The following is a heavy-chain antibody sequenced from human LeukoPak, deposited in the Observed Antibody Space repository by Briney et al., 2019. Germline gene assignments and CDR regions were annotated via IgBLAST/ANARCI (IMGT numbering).Heavy chain of an antibody. V-gene: IGHV3-20*01. CDR3: ARARSSSWYDWFDP. CDR1: GFTFSDYY. Sequence: PGGSLRLSCAASGFTFSDYYMSWVRQAPGKGLEWVSGINWNGGSTGYADSVKGRFTISRDNAKKSLYLQMNSLRAEDTALYHCARARSSSWYDWFDPWGQGTLVTVSS. CDR2: INWNGGST. D-gene: IGHD6-13*01. J-gene: IGHJ5*02.